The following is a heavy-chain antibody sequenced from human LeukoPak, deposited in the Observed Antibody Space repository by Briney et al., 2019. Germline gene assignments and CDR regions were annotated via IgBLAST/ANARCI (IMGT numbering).Heavy chain of an antibody. CDR1: GYSFTSYW. J-gene: IGHJ6*02. D-gene: IGHD3-9*01. CDR3: ARHRPGNYDILTGYAGYYYYGMDV. V-gene: IGHV5-51*01. CDR2: IYPGDSGT. Sequence: GESLKISCKGSGYSFTSYWIGWVRQMPGKGLEWMGIIYPGDSGTRYSPSFQGQVTISADKSISTAYLQWSSLKASDTAMYYCARHRPGNYDILTGYAGYYYYGMDVWGQGTTVTVSS.